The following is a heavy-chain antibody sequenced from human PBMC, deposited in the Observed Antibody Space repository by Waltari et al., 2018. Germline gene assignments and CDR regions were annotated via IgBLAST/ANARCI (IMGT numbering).Heavy chain of an antibody. CDR3: ARAQERRDAFDF. D-gene: IGHD1-1*01. V-gene: IGHV4-4*07. CDR1: GGSMSNNY. J-gene: IGHJ3*01. Sequence: QVQLQESGPGLVKPSETLSLTCTVSGGSMSNNYWNWLRQPAGKGLEYSGRVFTSGRTNYNPSLNSRVTMSIDTSKGQFSLELTSVTAADTAIYYCARAQERRDAFDFWGKGTMVTVSS. CDR2: VFTSGRT.